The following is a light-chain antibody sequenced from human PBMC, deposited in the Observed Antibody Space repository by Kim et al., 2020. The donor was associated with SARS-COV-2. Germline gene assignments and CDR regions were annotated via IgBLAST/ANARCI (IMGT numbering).Light chain of an antibody. J-gene: IGLJ1*01. V-gene: IGLV2-14*03. CDR3: SSYTRSSTNYV. CDR2: AVS. Sequence: VLTQPASVSGSPGQSITISCTGTSSDVGSYDYVSWYQQHPGKAPKLMIYAVSNRPSGVSNRFSGSKSANTASLTISGLQAEDEADYYCSSYTRSSTNYVFGTGTKVTVL. CDR1: SSDVGSYDY.